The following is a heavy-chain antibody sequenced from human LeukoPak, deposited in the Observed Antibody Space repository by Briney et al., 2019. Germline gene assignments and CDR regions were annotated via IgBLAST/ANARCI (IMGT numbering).Heavy chain of an antibody. J-gene: IGHJ6*02. CDR2: INPNSGGT. Sequence: ASVKVSCKASGYTFTGYYMHWVRQAPGQGLEWMGWINPNSGGTNYAQKFQGRVTMTRDTSISTAYMELSSLRSKDTAVYYCARESGGDFYYYYGMDVWGQGTTVTVSS. V-gene: IGHV1-2*02. CDR1: GYTFTGYY. D-gene: IGHD2-21*02. CDR3: ARESGGDFYYYYGMDV.